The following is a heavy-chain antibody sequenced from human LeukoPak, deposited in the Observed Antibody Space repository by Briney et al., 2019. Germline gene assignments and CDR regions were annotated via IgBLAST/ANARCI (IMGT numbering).Heavy chain of an antibody. CDR2: ISGSGGST. D-gene: IGHD1-26*01. CDR3: EKDRIRWELLLDY. CDR1: GFTFSSYA. Sequence: GGSLRLSCAASGFTFSSYAMSWVRQAPGKGLEWVSAISGSGGSTYYADSVKGRFTISRDNSKNTLYLQMNSLRAEDTAVYYCEKDRIRWELLLDYWGQGTLVTVSS. J-gene: IGHJ4*02. V-gene: IGHV3-23*01.